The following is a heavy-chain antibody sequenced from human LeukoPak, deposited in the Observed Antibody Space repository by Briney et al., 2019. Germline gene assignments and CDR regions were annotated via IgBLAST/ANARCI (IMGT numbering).Heavy chain of an antibody. D-gene: IGHD2-15*01. Sequence: SETLSLTCAVYGGSFSGYYWSWIRQPPGKGLEWIGYIYYSRSTNYNPSLKSRVTISVDTSKNQFSLKLSSVTAADTAVYYCARGGAVVAETRFDYWGQGTLVTVSS. CDR3: ARGGAVVAETRFDY. CDR1: GGSFSGYY. CDR2: IYYSRST. J-gene: IGHJ4*02. V-gene: IGHV4-59*01.